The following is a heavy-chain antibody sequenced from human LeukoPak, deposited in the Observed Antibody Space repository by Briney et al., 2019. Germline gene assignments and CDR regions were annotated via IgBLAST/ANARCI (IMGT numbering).Heavy chain of an antibody. D-gene: IGHD3-10*01. CDR1: GGSISSYY. CDR2: IYYSGST. CDR3: AGQYYYGSGSLDY. Sequence: SETLSHTCTVSGGSISSYYWSWIRQPPGKGLEWIGYIYYSGSTNYNPSLKSRVTISVDTSKNQFSLKLSSVTAADTAVYYCAGQYYYGSGSLDYWGQGTLVTVSS. V-gene: IGHV4-59*08. J-gene: IGHJ4*02.